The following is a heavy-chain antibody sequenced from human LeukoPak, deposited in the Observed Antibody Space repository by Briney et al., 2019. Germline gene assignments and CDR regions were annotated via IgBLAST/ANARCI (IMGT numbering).Heavy chain of an antibody. CDR2: ITDSGAGS. D-gene: IGHD6-13*01. J-gene: IGHJ4*02. Sequence: PGGSLRLSCAASGFIFSSYAMSWVRQAPGKGLEWVSTITDSGAGSYYADSVKGRFTISRDNAKNSLYLQMDSLRAEDTAVYYCARDGIAGFDYWGQGTLVTVSS. CDR3: ARDGIAGFDY. CDR1: GFIFSSYA. V-gene: IGHV3-23*01.